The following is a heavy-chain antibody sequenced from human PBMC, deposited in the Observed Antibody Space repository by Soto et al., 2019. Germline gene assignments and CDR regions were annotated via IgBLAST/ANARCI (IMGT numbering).Heavy chain of an antibody. D-gene: IGHD1-26*01. J-gene: IGHJ6*02. V-gene: IGHV3-30*18. CDR2: ISYDGSNT. CDR3: AKGAGDRLSLGMDV. CDR1: GFSISDYG. Sequence: GGSLRLSCAASGFSISDYGMEWVRQAPGKGLEWVALISYDGSNTYYADSVKGRFTISRDNSKDTLFLQMTGLRREDTAVYYCAKGAGDRLSLGMDVWGQGTTVTVS.